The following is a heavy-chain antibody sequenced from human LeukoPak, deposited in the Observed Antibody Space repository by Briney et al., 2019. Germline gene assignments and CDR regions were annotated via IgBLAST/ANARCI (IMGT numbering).Heavy chain of an antibody. J-gene: IGHJ3*02. CDR2: ITRSSYI. V-gene: IGHV3-21*01. D-gene: IGHD3-22*01. CDR3: AGYVSSGRRDAFDI. Sequence: PSETLSLTCAVSGGSISSSNWWIWVRQPPGKGLEWVSSITRSSYIYYADSVKGRFTISRDNAKNSLYLQMNSLRAEDTAVYYCAGYVSSGRRDAFDIWGQGTMVTVSS. CDR1: GGSISSSN.